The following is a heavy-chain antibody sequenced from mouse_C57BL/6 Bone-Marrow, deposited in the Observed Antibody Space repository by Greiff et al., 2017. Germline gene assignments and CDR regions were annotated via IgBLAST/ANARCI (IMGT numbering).Heavy chain of an antibody. Sequence: EAGGGLVQPKGSLKLSCAASGFSFNTYAMNWVRQAPGKGLEWVARIRSKSNNYATYYADSVKDRFTISRDDSESMLYLQMNNLKTEDTAMYYCVRSFYDFWYFDVWGTGTTVTVSS. D-gene: IGHD2-4*01. CDR2: IRSKSNNYAT. V-gene: IGHV10-1*01. CDR3: VRSFYDFWYFDV. CDR1: GFSFNTYA. J-gene: IGHJ1*03.